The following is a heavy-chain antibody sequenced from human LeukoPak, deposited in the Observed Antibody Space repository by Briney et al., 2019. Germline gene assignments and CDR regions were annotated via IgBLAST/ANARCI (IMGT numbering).Heavy chain of an antibody. D-gene: IGHD3-10*01. CDR1: GGSINSGDSY. CDR3: ARVPYGSGTYYFDY. V-gene: IGHV4-30-4*01. CDR2: ISYSGTP. J-gene: IGHJ4*02. Sequence: SQTLSLTCTVSGGSINSGDSYWSWIRQPPGKSLEWIGYISYSGTPYYNPSLRGRVAISEDTSDNQFFLRLGSVTAADTAVYYCARVPYGSGTYYFDYWGQGILVTLSS.